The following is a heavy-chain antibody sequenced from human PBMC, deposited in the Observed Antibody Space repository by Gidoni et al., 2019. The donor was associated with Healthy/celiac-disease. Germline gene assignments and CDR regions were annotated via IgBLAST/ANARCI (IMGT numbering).Heavy chain of an antibody. D-gene: IGHD2-15*01. CDR1: GFTFCDYY. J-gene: IGHJ6*02. CDR2: ISSSSSYT. CDR3: ARPYCSGGSCYGMDV. Sequence: QVQLVESGGGLVKPGGSLRLSCAASGFTFCDYYMSWIRQAPGKGLEWVSYISSSSSYTNYADSVKGRFTISRDNAKNSLYLQMNSLRAEDTAVYYCARPYCSGGSCYGMDVWGQGTTVTVSS. V-gene: IGHV3-11*05.